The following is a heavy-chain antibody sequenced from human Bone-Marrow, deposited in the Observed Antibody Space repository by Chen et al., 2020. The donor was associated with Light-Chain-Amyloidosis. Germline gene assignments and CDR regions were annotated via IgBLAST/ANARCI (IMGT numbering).Heavy chain of an antibody. J-gene: IGHJ6*02. CDR2: ISDDGSNS. CDR3: ARVKEIYYYGVDV. Sequence: EVQLVESGGGLVQPGGSLRVSCAASGFTFSTYWMHWVRQVPGKGLQWVSRISDDGSNSGYADSVKGRFTISRDNAKNTLYLQMNSLRAEDTAVYYCARVKEIYYYGVDVWGQGTTVTVSS. CDR1: GFTFSTYW. V-gene: IGHV3-74*01.